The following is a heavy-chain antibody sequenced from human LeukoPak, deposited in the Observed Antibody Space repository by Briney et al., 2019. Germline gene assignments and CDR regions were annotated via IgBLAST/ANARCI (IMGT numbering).Heavy chain of an antibody. CDR3: ARTPGIAAAGDGY. V-gene: IGHV4-31*03. J-gene: IGHJ4*02. CDR1: GGSISSGGYY. CDR2: IYYSGST. Sequence: SQTLSLTCTVSGGSISSGGYYWSWIRQHPGKGLEWIGYIYYSGSTYYNPSPKSRVTISVDTSKNQFSLKLSSVTAADTAVYYCARTPGIAAAGDGYWGQGTLVTVSS. D-gene: IGHD6-13*01.